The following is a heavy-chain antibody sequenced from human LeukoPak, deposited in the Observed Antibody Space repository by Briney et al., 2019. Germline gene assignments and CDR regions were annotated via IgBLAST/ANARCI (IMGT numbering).Heavy chain of an antibody. V-gene: IGHV4-31*03. CDR1: GGSISSGGYY. J-gene: IGHJ5*02. CDR2: IYYSGST. CDR3: ARGGTRQLLFRNWFDP. D-gene: IGHD2-2*01. Sequence: SETLSLTCTVSGGSISSGGYYWSWIRQHPGKGLERIGYIYYSGSTYYNPSLKSRVTISVDTSKNQFSLKLSSVTAADTALYYCARGGTRQLLFRNWFDPWGQGTLVTVSS.